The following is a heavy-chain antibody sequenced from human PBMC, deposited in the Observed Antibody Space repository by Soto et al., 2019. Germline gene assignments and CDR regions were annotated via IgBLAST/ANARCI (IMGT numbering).Heavy chain of an antibody. Sequence: ASVKVSCKASGYTFSSYAMHWVRQAPGQRLEWMGWINAANGNTKYSQKFQGRVTITRDTSASTAYMELSSLRSEDTAMYYCARDMVPELTLLDYFYYYNMDVWGQGTTVTVSS. CDR3: ARDMVPELTLLDYFYYYNMDV. V-gene: IGHV1-3*01. CDR2: INAANGNT. CDR1: GYTFSSYA. J-gene: IGHJ6*01. D-gene: IGHD3-10*01.